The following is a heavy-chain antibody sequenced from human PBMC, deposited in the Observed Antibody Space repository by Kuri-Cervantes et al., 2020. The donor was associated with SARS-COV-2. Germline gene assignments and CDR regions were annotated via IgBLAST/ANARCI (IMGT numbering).Heavy chain of an antibody. V-gene: IGHV3-21*01. Sequence: GESLKISCAASGFTFSSYSMNWVRQAPGKGLEWVSSISSSSSYIYYADSVKGRFTISRDNAKNSLYLQMNNLRAEDTAVYYCARGGLGGQLVDGMDVWGQGTTVTVSS. CDR3: ARGGLGGQLVDGMDV. CDR1: GFTFSSYS. J-gene: IGHJ6*02. D-gene: IGHD6-6*01. CDR2: ISSSSSYI.